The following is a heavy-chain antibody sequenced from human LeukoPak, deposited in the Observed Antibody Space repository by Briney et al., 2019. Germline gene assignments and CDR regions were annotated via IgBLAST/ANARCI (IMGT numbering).Heavy chain of an antibody. V-gene: IGHV3-48*04. J-gene: IGHJ4*02. CDR2: ISSSGSTI. CDR3: ARHIVGATSYYFDY. Sequence: GGSLRLSCAASGFSFSRYNMNWVRQAPGKGLEWVSYISSSGSTIYYADSVKGRFTISRDNAKNSLYLQMNSLRAEDTAVYYCARHIVGATSYYFDYWGQGTLVTVSS. D-gene: IGHD1-26*01. CDR1: GFSFSRYN.